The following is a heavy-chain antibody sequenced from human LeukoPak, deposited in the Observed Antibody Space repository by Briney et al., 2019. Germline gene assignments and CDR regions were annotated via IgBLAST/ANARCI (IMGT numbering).Heavy chain of an antibody. J-gene: IGHJ4*02. V-gene: IGHV4-39*07. CDR2: MYYKGET. Sequence: PGGSLRLSCAASGFTFSNYNMNWVRQPPGRGLEWIGSMYYKGETYLNPSLKSRVTISHTSKNQFSLKLKSVTAADTAVYYCARVGESYYGGRIFDYWGQGTLVTVSS. CDR3: ARVGESYYGGRIFDY. CDR1: GFTFSNYN. D-gene: IGHD3-10*01.